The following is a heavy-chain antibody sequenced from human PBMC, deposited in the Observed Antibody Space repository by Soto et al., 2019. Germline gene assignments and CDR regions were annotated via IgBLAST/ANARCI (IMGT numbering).Heavy chain of an antibody. CDR2: ISAYNGNT. D-gene: IGHD3-10*01. CDR1: GHTFTSYG. CDR3: ARDHGFGELSSVFYYYYGMDV. Sequence: ASVKVSCKASGHTFTSYGISWVRQAPGQGLEWMGWISAYNGNTNYAQKLQGRVTMTTDTSTSTAYMELRSLRSDDTDVYYCARDHGFGELSSVFYYYYGMDVWGQGTTVTVSS. V-gene: IGHV1-18*01. J-gene: IGHJ6*02.